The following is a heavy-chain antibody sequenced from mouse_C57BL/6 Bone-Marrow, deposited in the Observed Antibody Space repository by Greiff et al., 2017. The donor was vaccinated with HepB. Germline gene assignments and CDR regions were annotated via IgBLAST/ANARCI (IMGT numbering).Heavy chain of an antibody. CDR3: TLYGNYEGWYFDV. CDR1: GFNIKDDY. J-gene: IGHJ1*03. D-gene: IGHD2-1*01. V-gene: IGHV14-4*01. CDR2: IDPGNGDT. Sequence: VQLQQSGAELVRPGASVKLSCTASGFNIKDDYMHWVKQRPEQGLEWIGWIDPGNGDTEYASKFQGKATITADTSSNTAYLQLSSLTSEDTAVYYCTLYGNYEGWYFDVWGKGATVTVSS.